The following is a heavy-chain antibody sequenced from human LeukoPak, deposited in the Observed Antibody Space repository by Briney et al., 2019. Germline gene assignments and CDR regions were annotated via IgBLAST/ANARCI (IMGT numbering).Heavy chain of an antibody. J-gene: IGHJ5*02. CDR2: IYGSGGT. V-gene: IGHV4-59*01. CDR1: GGSLSSYY. Sequence: SETLSLTCTLSGGSLSSYYWSWIRQPPGEGLEWIGHIYGSGGTNYNRSLKSRAPLSVDTSKNQFSLKLSSVTAADTAVYYCAREGTSGTHLNWFDPWGQGTLVSVSS. CDR3: AREGTSGTHLNWFDP. D-gene: IGHD1-1*01.